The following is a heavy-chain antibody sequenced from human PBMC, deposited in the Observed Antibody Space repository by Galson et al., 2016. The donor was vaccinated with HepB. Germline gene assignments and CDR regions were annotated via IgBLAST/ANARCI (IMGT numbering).Heavy chain of an antibody. CDR1: GDSISSVSYY. CDR3: ARQSLGDYPFDH. J-gene: IGHJ4*02. Sequence: SETLSLTCTVSGDSISSVSYYWGWLRQPPGKGLEWIGTFYYSGSTYYKPFLKSRVTMSIDTSKNQFFLKLDSVTAADTAVYFCARQSLGDYPFDHWGRGTLVTVSS. CDR2: FYYSGST. D-gene: IGHD4-17*01. V-gene: IGHV4-39*01.